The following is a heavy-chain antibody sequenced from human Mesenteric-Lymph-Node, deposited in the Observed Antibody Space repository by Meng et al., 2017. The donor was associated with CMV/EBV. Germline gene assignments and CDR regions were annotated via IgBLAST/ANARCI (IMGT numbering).Heavy chain of an antibody. CDR2: IYRGDNT. D-gene: IGHD3-10*01. J-gene: IGHJ4*02. CDR3: TGDSVSNPNLDY. CDR1: GFKVRDKY. Sequence: EVHLGESGGGLVQPGGSLSLSCAASGFKVRDKYMSWVRQAPGKGLEWVCIIYRGDNTYYIDSVKDRFTVSRDNSKNTMYLQMNSLRVEDTAVYYCTGDSVSNPNLDYWGQGTLVTVSS. V-gene: IGHV3-66*01.